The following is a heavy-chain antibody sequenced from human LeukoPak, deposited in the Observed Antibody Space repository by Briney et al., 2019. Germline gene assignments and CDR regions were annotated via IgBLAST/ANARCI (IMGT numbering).Heavy chain of an antibody. CDR2: INPRSNFI. V-gene: IGHV3-21*06. J-gene: IGHJ4*02. CDR1: GFTFSTSA. Sequence: GESLRLSCSASGFTFSTSAMSWVRQAPGKALEWVSSINPRSNFIDYAGSVRGRFTISGDNARNSLYLQMNSLRAEDTAVYYCATSGRPQDSSGYYYYAYWGQGTLVTVSS. D-gene: IGHD3-22*01. CDR3: ATSGRPQDSSGYYYYAY.